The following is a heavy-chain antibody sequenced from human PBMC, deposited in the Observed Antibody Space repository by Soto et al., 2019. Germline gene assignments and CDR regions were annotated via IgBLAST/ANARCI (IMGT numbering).Heavy chain of an antibody. CDR2: IYYSGST. Sequence: QVQLQESGPGLVKPSETLSLTCTVSRGSISGYYWRWIRQPPGKGQEWIGYIYYSGSTNYNPSLKSRVAISVDTSKNQFSLKLSSVTAADTAVYYCARGGDYARFWGQGTLVTVSS. D-gene: IGHD4-17*01. J-gene: IGHJ4*02. CDR1: RGSISGYY. V-gene: IGHV4-59*01. CDR3: ARGGDYARF.